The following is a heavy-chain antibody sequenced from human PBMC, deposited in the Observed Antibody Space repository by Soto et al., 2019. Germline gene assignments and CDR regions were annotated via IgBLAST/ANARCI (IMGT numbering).Heavy chain of an antibody. D-gene: IGHD3-10*01. CDR3: AREQGFGPLLYDY. CDR2: ISYDGSNK. Sequence: GGSLRLCCAASGFTFSSSAMHWVRQAPGKGLEWVAVISYDGSNKYYADSVKGRFTISRDNSKNTLYLQMNSLRAEDTAVYYCAREQGFGPLLYDYWGQGTLVTVSS. V-gene: IGHV3-30-3*01. J-gene: IGHJ4*02. CDR1: GFTFSSSA.